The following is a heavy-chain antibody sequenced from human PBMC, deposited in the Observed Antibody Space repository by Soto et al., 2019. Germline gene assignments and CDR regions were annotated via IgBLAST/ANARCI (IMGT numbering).Heavy chain of an antibody. V-gene: IGHV4-61*01. CDR2: IYYSGST. J-gene: IGHJ5*02. CDR1: GGSVSSGSYY. D-gene: IGHD1-26*01. CDR3: ARSVVAAYNWFDP. Sequence: SETLSLTCTVSGGSVSSGSYYWSWIRQPPGKGLEWIGYIYYSGSTNYNPSLKSRVTISVDTSKNQFSLKLSSVTAADTAVYYCARSVVAAYNWFDPWGRGTLVTVSS.